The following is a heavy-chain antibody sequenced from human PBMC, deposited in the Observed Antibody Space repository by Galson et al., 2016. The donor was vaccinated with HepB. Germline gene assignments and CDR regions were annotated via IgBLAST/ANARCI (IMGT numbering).Heavy chain of an antibody. D-gene: IGHD4-23*01. J-gene: IGHJ4*02. V-gene: IGHV1-18*01. Sequence: SVKVSCKASEYSFRSYGISWVRQAPGQGLEWMGWISAYKDNTAYAESLQGRLTMTIETSTTTAFMELKSLRSDDTAVYYCARDSGFYGGNSWGGFDYWGQGTLVIVSS. CDR2: ISAYKDNT. CDR1: EYSFRSYG. CDR3: ARDSGFYGGNSWGGFDY.